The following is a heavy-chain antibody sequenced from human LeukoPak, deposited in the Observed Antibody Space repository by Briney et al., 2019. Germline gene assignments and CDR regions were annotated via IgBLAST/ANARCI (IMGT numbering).Heavy chain of an antibody. V-gene: IGHV3-21*01. J-gene: IGHJ4*02. D-gene: IGHD3-10*01. Sequence: GGSLRLSCAASGFTFSSYSMNWVRQAPGKGLEWVSSISSSSSYIYYADSVKGRFTISRDNAKNSLYLQMNSLRAEDTAVYYCARDHPLSRYYGSGGGFDYWGQGTLVTVSS. CDR1: GFTFSSYS. CDR3: ARDHPLSRYYGSGGGFDY. CDR2: ISSSSSYI.